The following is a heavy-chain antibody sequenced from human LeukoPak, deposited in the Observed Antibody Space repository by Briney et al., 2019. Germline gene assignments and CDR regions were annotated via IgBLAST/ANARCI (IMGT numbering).Heavy chain of an antibody. D-gene: IGHD1-26*01. J-gene: IGHJ5*02. Sequence: TSETLSLTCAVYGGSFSGDYWSWIRQPPGKGLEWIGEINHSGSTNYNPSLKSRVTISVDTSKNQFSLKLSSVTAADTAVYYCARAPIYVWELRGNWFDPWGQGTLVTVSS. V-gene: IGHV4-34*01. CDR2: INHSGST. CDR1: GGSFSGDY. CDR3: ARAPIYVWELRGNWFDP.